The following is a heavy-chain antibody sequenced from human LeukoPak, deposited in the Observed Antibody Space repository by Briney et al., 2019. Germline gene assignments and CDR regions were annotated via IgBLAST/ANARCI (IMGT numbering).Heavy chain of an antibody. CDR3: ARIGYDILTGYYYYFDY. CDR1: GFTFSSYS. J-gene: IGHJ4*02. D-gene: IGHD3-9*01. V-gene: IGHV3-21*01. Sequence: AGGSLRLSCAASGFTFSSYSMNWVRQAPGKGLEWVSSISSSSSYIYYADSVKGRFTISRDNAKNSLYLQMNSLRAEDTAVYYCARIGYDILTGYYYYFDYWGQGTLVTVSS. CDR2: ISSSSSYI.